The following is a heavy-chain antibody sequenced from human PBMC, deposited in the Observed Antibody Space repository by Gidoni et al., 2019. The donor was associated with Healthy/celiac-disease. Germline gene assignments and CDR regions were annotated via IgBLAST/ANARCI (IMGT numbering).Heavy chain of an antibody. J-gene: IGHJ4*02. Sequence: QVQLQESGPGLVKPSQTLSLTCTVSGGSISSGSYSWSWIRQPAGKGLEWIGRIYTSGSTNYNPSLKSRVTISVDTSKNQFSLKLSSVTAADTAVYYCARDTGYSYGTDWGQGTLVTVSS. D-gene: IGHD5-18*01. CDR1: GGSISSGSYS. CDR2: IYTSGST. V-gene: IGHV4-61*02. CDR3: ARDTGYSYGTD.